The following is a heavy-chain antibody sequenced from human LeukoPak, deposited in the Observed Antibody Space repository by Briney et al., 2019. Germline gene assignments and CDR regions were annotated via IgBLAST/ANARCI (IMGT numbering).Heavy chain of an antibody. Sequence: SETLSLTCAVYGGSFSGYYWSWIRQPPGKGLEWIGEINHSGSTNYNPSLKSRVTISVDTSKNQFSLKLSSVTAADTAVYYCAREGDYDFWSGYFSDYWGQGTLVTVSS. CDR1: GGSFSGYY. V-gene: IGHV4-34*01. CDR2: INHSGST. D-gene: IGHD3-3*01. CDR3: AREGDYDFWSGYFSDY. J-gene: IGHJ4*02.